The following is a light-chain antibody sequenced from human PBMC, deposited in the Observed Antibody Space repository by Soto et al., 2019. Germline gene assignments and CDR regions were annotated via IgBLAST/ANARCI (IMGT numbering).Light chain of an antibody. CDR2: DAS. V-gene: IGKV1-5*01. Sequence: DIKMTQSPSTLSASVGDRVTITCRASQSISSWLAWYQQKPGKAPKLLIYDASSLESGVPSRFSGSGSGTEFTLTISSLQPDDFATYYCQQYKRYSPPLTFGGGTKVEIK. CDR3: QQYKRYSPPLT. CDR1: QSISSW. J-gene: IGKJ4*01.